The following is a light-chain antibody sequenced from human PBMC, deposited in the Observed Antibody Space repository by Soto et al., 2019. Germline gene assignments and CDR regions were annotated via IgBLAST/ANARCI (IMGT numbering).Light chain of an antibody. CDR2: EGS. CDR1: SSDVGGYPL. Sequence: QSVLTQPASVSGSPGQSITISCTGTSSDVGGYPLVSWYQQHPGKDPKLMIYEGSKRPSGVSNRFSGSKSGYTASLTISGLQAEDEADYYGCSYAGPRYVFGSGTKVTVL. CDR3: CSYAGPRYV. J-gene: IGLJ1*01. V-gene: IGLV2-23*01.